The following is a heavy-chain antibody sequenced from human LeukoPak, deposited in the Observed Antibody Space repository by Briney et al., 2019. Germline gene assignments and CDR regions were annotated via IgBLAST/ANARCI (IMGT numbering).Heavy chain of an antibody. V-gene: IGHV4-34*01. CDR2: INHSGST. Sequence: SETLSLTCAVYGGSFSGYYWSWVRQPPGKGLEWIGEINHSGSTNYNPSLKSRVTISVDTSKNQFSLRLSSVTAADTAVYYCARVRVWFDPWGQGTLVTVSS. CDR1: GGSFSGYY. CDR3: ARVRVWFDP. J-gene: IGHJ5*02. D-gene: IGHD4-17*01.